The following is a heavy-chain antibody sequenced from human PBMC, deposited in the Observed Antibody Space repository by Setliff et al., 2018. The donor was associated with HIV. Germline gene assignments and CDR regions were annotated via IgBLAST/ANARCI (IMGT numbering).Heavy chain of an antibody. Sequence: GRSLRLSCAASGFTFSSSSMNWVRQAPGKGLEWVSSITSSSNYIYYADSVKGRFTISRDNAKNSLYLQMNSLRAEDTAMYYCARDRRRYDIVTLHYMDVWGKGTTVTVSS. V-gene: IGHV3-21*01. CDR3: ARDRRRYDIVTLHYMDV. CDR1: GFTFSSSS. J-gene: IGHJ6*03. CDR2: ITSSSNYI. D-gene: IGHD2-15*01.